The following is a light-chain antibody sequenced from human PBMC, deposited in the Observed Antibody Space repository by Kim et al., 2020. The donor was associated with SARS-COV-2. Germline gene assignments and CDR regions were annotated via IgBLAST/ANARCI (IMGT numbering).Light chain of an antibody. CDR3: QQYQRYWT. CDR2: LAS. V-gene: IGKV1-5*03. CDR1: QNINTY. J-gene: IGKJ1*01. Sequence: DIQMTQSPSTLSASVGDRVTITCRASQNINTYLAWYQQKPGKAPKLLIYLASTLPLGVPSRFSGTGSGTEFTLTISSLQPDDFASYYCQQYQRYWTFGQGTKVDIK.